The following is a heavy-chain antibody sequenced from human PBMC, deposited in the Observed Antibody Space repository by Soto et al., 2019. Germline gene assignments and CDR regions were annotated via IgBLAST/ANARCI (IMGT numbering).Heavy chain of an antibody. CDR3: ARKVSCYDYIWGSYPPYYYYMDV. D-gene: IGHD3-16*02. CDR2: IYYSGST. Sequence: SETLSLTCTVSGVSISSGGYYWSWIRQHPGKGLEWIGYIYYSGSTYYNPSLKSRVTISVDTSKNQFSLKLSSVTAADTAVYYCARKVSCYDYIWGSYPPYYYYMDVWGKGTTVTVSS. V-gene: IGHV4-31*03. J-gene: IGHJ6*03. CDR1: GVSISSGGYY.